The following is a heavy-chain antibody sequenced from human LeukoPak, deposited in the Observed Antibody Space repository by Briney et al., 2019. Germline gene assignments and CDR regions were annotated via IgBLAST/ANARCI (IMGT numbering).Heavy chain of an antibody. J-gene: IGHJ4*02. D-gene: IGHD6-19*01. CDR1: GFTFSSYA. V-gene: IGHV3-23*01. Sequence: GGSLRLSCAASGFTFSSYAMSWVRQAPGKGLEWVSAISGSGGDTHYADSVKGRFTISRDNSKNTLYVQMNSLGAEDTAVYYCGKTTTGYSSGRNPAWPVDYWGQGTLVTVSS. CDR2: ISGSGGDT. CDR3: GKTTTGYSSGRNPAWPVDY.